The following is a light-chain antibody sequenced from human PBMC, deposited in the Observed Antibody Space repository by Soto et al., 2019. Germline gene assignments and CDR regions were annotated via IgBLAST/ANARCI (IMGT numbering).Light chain of an antibody. J-gene: IGLJ2*01. CDR3: SSNLGSNNLV. CDR2: EVT. CDR1: SSDLSYYKY. V-gene: IGLV2-8*01. Sequence: QSALTQPPSASGSPGQSVTISCTGTSSDLSYYKYVSWYQQHPGKVPKLMIYEVTKRPSGVPDRFSGSTSGNTASLTVSGLQGEDEADYYCSSNLGSNNLVFGGGTQLTVL.